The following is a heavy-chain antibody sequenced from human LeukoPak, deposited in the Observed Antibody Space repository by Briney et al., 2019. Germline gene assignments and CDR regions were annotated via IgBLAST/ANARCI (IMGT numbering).Heavy chain of an antibody. CDR2: IKQDGSNK. Sequence: GGSLRLSCAASGFTFSSYCMSWVRQAPGKGLEWVANIKQDGSNKYYVDSVKGRFTISRDNSKNTLYLQMNSLRAEDTAVYYCAKDYDFWSGYSLAFDIWGQGTMVTVSS. J-gene: IGHJ3*02. CDR3: AKDYDFWSGYSLAFDI. V-gene: IGHV3-7*01. CDR1: GFTFSSYC. D-gene: IGHD3-3*01.